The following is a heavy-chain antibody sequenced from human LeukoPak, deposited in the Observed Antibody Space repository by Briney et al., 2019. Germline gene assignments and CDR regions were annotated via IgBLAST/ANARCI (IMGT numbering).Heavy chain of an antibody. V-gene: IGHV3-30-3*01. D-gene: IGHD5-12*01. Sequence: PGRSLRLACAASGFTFSSYAMHWVRQAPGKGLEWVAVISYDGSNKYYADSVKGRFTISRDNSKNTLYLQMNSLRAEDTAVYYCARSSMVATGRGPFDYWGQGTLVTVSS. CDR1: GFTFSSYA. CDR2: ISYDGSNK. J-gene: IGHJ4*02. CDR3: ARSSMVATGRGPFDY.